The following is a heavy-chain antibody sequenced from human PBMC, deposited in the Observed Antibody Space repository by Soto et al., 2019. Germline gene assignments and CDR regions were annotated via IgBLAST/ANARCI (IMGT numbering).Heavy chain of an antibody. D-gene: IGHD3-10*01. CDR2: ISPSNGHT. V-gene: IGHV1-18*01. Sequence: GASVKVSCKASGYTFTSYGITWLRQAPGQGPEWMGWISPSNGHTNYAQNFQGRVTLTTDTSMSTAYMELRSLRFDDTAMYYCAIRPSGVRGVINGPLNSWGQGTLVTVSS. J-gene: IGHJ4*02. CDR1: GYTFTSYG. CDR3: AIRPSGVRGVINGPLNS.